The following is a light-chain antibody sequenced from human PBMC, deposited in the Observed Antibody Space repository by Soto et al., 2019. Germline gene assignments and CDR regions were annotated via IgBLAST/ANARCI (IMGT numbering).Light chain of an antibody. CDR1: SSDVGAYNS. J-gene: IGLJ2*01. Sequence: QSVLTQPPSASGSPGQSVTISCTGTSSDVGAYNSVSWYQQHPGKAPNLMIYGFSTRPSGVPDRFSGSKSGNTASLTVSGIQAEEEADYYCSSYAGRNNPVVFGGGTKLTVL. V-gene: IGLV2-8*01. CDR3: SSYAGRNNPVV. CDR2: GFS.